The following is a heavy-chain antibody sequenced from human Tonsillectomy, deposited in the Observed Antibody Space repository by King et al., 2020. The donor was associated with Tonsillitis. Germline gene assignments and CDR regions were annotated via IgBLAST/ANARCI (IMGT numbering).Heavy chain of an antibody. Sequence: VQLVESGAEVKKPGASVKVSCKAYGYTFTGYYMHWVRQAPGQGLEWMGWINPNSGGTNFAQKFQGRVTMTRDTSISTAYMELSRLRSDDTAVYYCARTGEIAAAGTGDYYGMDVWGQGTTVTVSS. V-gene: IGHV1-2*02. CDR2: INPNSGGT. CDR1: GYTFTGYY. D-gene: IGHD6-13*01. J-gene: IGHJ6*02. CDR3: ARTGEIAAAGTGDYYGMDV.